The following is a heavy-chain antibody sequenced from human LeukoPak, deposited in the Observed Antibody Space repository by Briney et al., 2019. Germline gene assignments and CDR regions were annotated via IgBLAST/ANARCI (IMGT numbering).Heavy chain of an antibody. Sequence: TGGSLRLSCAASGSTFSNYAMSWVRQATGKGLEWVSAIGTAGDPYYPGSVKGRFTISRENAKNSLYLQMNSLRAGDTAVYYCARLSPGSIFDYWGQGSLVTVSS. CDR2: IGTAGDP. CDR3: ARLSPGSIFDY. J-gene: IGHJ4*02. CDR1: GSTFSNYA. V-gene: IGHV3-13*05. D-gene: IGHD1-1*01.